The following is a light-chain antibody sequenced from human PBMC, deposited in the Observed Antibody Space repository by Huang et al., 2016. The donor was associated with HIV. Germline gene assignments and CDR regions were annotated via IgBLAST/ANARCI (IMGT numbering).Light chain of an antibody. V-gene: IGKV1-5*03. CDR2: KAS. CDR1: QRISTW. J-gene: IGKJ1*01. Sequence: DIQVTQSPSTLSAFVGDRVNITCRTSQRISTWLAWYQQRPGKAPKLLISKASNLETCVPSRFSGNGSGTEFTLTINGLQPDDLATYCCQHQWTFGQETRVEIK. CDR3: QHQWT.